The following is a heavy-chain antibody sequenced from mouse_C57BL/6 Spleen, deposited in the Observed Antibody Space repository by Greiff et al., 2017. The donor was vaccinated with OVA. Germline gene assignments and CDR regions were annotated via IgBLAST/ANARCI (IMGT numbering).Heavy chain of an antibody. J-gene: IGHJ2*01. V-gene: IGHV1-82*01. CDR3: ARWGYSNYLYDFDY. CDR2: IYPGDGDT. D-gene: IGHD2-5*01. Sequence: VQLQQSGPELVKPGASVKISCKASGYAFSSSWMNWVKQRPGKGLEWIGRIYPGDGDTNYNGKFKGKATLTADKSSSTAYMQLRSLTSEDSAVYFCARWGYSNYLYDFDYWGQGTTLTVSS. CDR1: GYAFSSSW.